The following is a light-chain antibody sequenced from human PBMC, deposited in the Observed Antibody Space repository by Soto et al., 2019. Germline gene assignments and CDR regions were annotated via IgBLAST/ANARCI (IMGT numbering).Light chain of an antibody. CDR2: GSS. CDR3: QQYGSSIT. Sequence: EIVMTQSPVTLSVSPGERATLSCRASQSVGSSYLSWYQQKPGQAPRLLIYGSSSRATGIPDRFSGSGSGTDFTLTISRLEPEDFAVYYCQQYGSSITFGPGTKVDIK. J-gene: IGKJ3*01. CDR1: QSVGSSY. V-gene: IGKV3-20*01.